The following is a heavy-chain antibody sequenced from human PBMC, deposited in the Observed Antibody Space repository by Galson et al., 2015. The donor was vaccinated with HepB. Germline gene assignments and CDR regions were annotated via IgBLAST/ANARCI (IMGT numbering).Heavy chain of an antibody. CDR3: ARDVHYYDSSGYPY. CDR2: INAGNGNT. V-gene: IGHV1-3*01. Sequence: SVKVSCKASGYTFTSYAMHWVRQAPGQRLEWMGWINAGNGNTKYSQKFQGRVIITRDTSASTAYMELSSLRSEDTAVYYCARDVHYYDSSGYPYWGQGTLVTVSS. J-gene: IGHJ4*02. CDR1: GYTFTSYA. D-gene: IGHD3-22*01.